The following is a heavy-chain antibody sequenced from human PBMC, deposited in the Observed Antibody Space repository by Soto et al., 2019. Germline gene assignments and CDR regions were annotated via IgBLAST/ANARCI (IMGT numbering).Heavy chain of an antibody. Sequence: ASVKVSCKASGFTFTSSAVQWVRQARGQRLEWIGWIVVGSGNTNYAQKFQERVTITRDMSTSTAYMELSSLRSEDTAVYYCAADLTSIAARPGWGQGTMVTVSS. CDR3: AADLTSIAARPG. D-gene: IGHD6-6*01. J-gene: IGHJ3*01. CDR1: GFTFTSSA. CDR2: IVVGSGNT. V-gene: IGHV1-58*01.